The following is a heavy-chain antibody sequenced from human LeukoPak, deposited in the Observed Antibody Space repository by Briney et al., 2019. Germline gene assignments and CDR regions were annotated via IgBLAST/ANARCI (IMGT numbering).Heavy chain of an antibody. Sequence: SETLSLTCAVYGGSFSGYYWSWIRQPPGKGLEWIGEISHSGSTNYNPSLKSRVTISVDTSKNQFSLKLSSVTAADTAVYYCARGITMVRGVIHNWFDPWGQGTLVTVSS. CDR2: ISHSGST. D-gene: IGHD3-10*01. J-gene: IGHJ5*02. CDR1: GGSFSGYY. CDR3: ARGITMVRGVIHNWFDP. V-gene: IGHV4-34*01.